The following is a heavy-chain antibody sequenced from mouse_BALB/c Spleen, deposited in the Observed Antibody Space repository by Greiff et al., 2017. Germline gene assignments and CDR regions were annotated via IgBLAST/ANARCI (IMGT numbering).Heavy chain of an antibody. J-gene: IGHJ4*01. CDR1: GYTFSSYW. CDR3: ARLSLITTATNYAMDY. Sequence: QVQLQQSGAELMKPGASVKISCKATGYTFSSYWIEWVKQRPGHGLEWIGEILPGSGSTNYNEKFKGKATFTADTSSNTAYMQLSSLTSEDSAVYYCARLSLITTATNYAMDYWGQGTSVTVSS. CDR2: ILPGSGST. D-gene: IGHD1-2*01. V-gene: IGHV1-9*01.